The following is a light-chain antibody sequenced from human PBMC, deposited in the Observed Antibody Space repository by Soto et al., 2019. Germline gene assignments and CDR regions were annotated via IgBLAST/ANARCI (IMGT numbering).Light chain of an antibody. J-gene: IGKJ1*01. CDR3: QQTFSTLWT. CDR2: AAS. CDR1: QSISTY. V-gene: IGKV1-39*01. Sequence: DIQMTQSPSSLSASVGDRVTITCRAGQSISTYLNWYQHKPGKAPKLLIFAASSLQSGVPSRFSGSGSGTDFTLTIRSLQSEDFATYYCQQTFSTLWTFGQGTKVDTK.